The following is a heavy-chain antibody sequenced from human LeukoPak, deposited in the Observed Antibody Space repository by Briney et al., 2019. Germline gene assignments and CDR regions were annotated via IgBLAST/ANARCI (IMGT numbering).Heavy chain of an antibody. V-gene: IGHV4-34*01. CDR3: ASQLTEYYYYYMDV. CDR2: INHSGST. D-gene: IGHD1-1*01. CDR1: GGSFSGYY. Sequence: SETLSLTCAVYGGSFSGYYWSWIRHPPGKGLEWIGEINHSGSTNYNPSLKSRVTISVDTSKNQFSLKLSSVTAADTAVYYCASQLTEYYYYYMDVWGKGTTVTVSS. J-gene: IGHJ6*03.